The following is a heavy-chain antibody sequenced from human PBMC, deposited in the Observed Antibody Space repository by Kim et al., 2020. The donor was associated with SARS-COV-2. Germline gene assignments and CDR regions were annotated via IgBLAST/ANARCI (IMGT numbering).Heavy chain of an antibody. Sequence: SETLSLTCTVSGGSVSSGSYYWSWIRQPPGKGLEWIGYIYYSGSTNYNPSLKSRVTISVDTSKNQFSLKLSSVTAADTAVYYCARGNSERYYYDSSGYSGRQGWFDGWGQGTLVNMSS. V-gene: IGHV4-61*01. CDR1: GGSVSSGSYY. D-gene: IGHD3-22*01. CDR2: IYYSGST. CDR3: ARGNSERYYYDSSGYSGRQGWFDG. J-gene: IGHJ5*02.